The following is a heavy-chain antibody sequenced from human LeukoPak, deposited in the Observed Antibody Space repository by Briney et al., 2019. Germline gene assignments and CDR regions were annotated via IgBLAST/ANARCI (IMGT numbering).Heavy chain of an antibody. J-gene: IGHJ3*02. Sequence: PSETLSLTCTVSGGSISSSSYYWGWIRQPPGKGLEWIGSIYYSGSTYYNPSLKSRVTISVDTSKNQFSLKLSSVTAADTAVYYCARGARIASSSWYRGAFDIWGQGTMVTVSS. CDR1: GGSISSSSYY. V-gene: IGHV4-39*07. CDR3: ARGARIASSSWYRGAFDI. D-gene: IGHD6-13*01. CDR2: IYYSGST.